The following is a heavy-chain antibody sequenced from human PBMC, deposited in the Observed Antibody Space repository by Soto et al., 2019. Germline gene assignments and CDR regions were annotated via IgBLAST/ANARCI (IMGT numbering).Heavy chain of an antibody. Sequence: QLQLQESGPGLVRSSETLSLTCSVSGASISTSSDFWGWIRQAPGKGLEWIGNVYQSGTTRLHPSLKSRVSIFVDRSKNQFSLELNSATAADRAVYYCARQPESTIYFDYWGQGILVTFSS. CDR1: GASISTSSDF. CDR3: ARQPESTIYFDY. J-gene: IGHJ4*02. V-gene: IGHV4-39*01. CDR2: VYQSGTT.